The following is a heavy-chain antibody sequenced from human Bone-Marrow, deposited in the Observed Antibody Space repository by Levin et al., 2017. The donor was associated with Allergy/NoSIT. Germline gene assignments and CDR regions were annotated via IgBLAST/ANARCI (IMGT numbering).Heavy chain of an antibody. J-gene: IGHJ4*02. V-gene: IGHV3-66*01. CDR3: ARGAVGDSYGNLDY. CDR2: LYGSGVT. CDR1: GFTVSSNY. Sequence: GESLKISCAASGFTVSSNYMSWVRQAPGKGLEWVSVLYGSGVTKYADSVKGRFTISRDNSKNTVFLQMNNLRAEDTAVYFCARGAVGDSYGNLDYWGQGTLVTVSS. D-gene: IGHD1-26*01.